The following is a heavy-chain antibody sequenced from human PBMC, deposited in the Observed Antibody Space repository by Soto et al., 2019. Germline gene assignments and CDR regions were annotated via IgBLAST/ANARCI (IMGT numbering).Heavy chain of an antibody. CDR3: AACIAVAGSKADDAFDI. D-gene: IGHD6-19*01. V-gene: IGHV1-24*01. CDR1: GYTLTELS. CDR2: FDPEDGET. J-gene: IGHJ3*02. Sequence: GASVKVSCKVSGYTLTELSMHWVRQAPGKGLEWMGGFDPEDGETIYAQKFQGRVTMTEDTSTDTAYTELSSLRSEDTAVYYCAACIAVAGSKADDAFDIWGQGTMVTVSS.